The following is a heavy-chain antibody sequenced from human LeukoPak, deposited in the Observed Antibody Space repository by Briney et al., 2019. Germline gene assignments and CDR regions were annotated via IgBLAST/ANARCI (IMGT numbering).Heavy chain of an antibody. CDR3: AREATYYYGMDV. V-gene: IGHV3-48*01. CDR1: GFTFSTYN. CDR2: ISLSSSTI. Sequence: GGSLRLSCAASGFTFSTYNMNWFRQAPGKGLEWVSYISLSSSTIYYADSVKGRFTISRDNAKNSLYLQMNSLRAEDTAVYYCAREATYYYGMDVWGQGTTVTVSS. J-gene: IGHJ6*02.